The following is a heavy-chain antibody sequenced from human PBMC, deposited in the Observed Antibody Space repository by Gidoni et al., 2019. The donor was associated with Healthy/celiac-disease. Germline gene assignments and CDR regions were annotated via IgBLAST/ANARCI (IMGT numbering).Heavy chain of an antibody. Sequence: QVQLQESGPGLVKHSQNLSPTSTVAGGSISSGGYYWSWIRQHPGKGLEWIGYINYSGSTYYNPALKRRVTISVDTSKNQFSLKLSSVTAADTAVYYCARVGAAGYWYFDLWGRGTLVTVSS. J-gene: IGHJ2*01. V-gene: IGHV4-31*03. CDR1: GGSISSGGYY. CDR2: INYSGST. D-gene: IGHD6-13*01. CDR3: ARVGAAGYWYFDL.